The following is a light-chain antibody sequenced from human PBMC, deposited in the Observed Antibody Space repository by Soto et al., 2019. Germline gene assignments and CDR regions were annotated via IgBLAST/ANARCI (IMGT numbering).Light chain of an antibody. V-gene: IGKV1-39*01. Sequence: IQMTQSPSSLSASVGDRVTITCRASQSIRSDLNWYQQKPGKAPKLLIYAASSLQSGVPSRFSGSGSGTDFTLTISSLQPEDFATYYCQQSYSNFRTFGQGTRLEIK. CDR1: QSIRSD. CDR3: QQSYSNFRT. J-gene: IGKJ5*01. CDR2: AAS.